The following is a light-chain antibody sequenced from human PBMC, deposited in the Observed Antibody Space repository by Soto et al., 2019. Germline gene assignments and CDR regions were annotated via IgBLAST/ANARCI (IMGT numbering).Light chain of an antibody. CDR3: QQDYNLP. V-gene: IGKV3D-7*01. CDR2: GAS. CDR1: QSVSSSY. Sequence: EIVMTQSPATLSLSPGERATLSCRASQSVSSSYLSWYQQKPGQAPRLLIYGASTRATGIPARFSGSGSGTDFTLTISSLQPEDFAVYYCQQDYNLPFGGGTKVDIK. J-gene: IGKJ4*01.